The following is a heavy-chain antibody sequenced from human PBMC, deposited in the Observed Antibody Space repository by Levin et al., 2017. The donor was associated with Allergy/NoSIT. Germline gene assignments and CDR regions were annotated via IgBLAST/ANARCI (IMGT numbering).Heavy chain of an antibody. CDR1: GASVSSNTAL. CDR3: ARQYSSDWNYYYGLDV. V-gene: IGHV6-1*01. D-gene: IGHD6-19*01. Sequence: SETLSLTCAISGASVSSNTALWSWIRQSPSRGLEWLGRTYYRSKWYNDYAVSVKSRVNINPDTSKNQVSLQLNSVTPEDTAVYYCARQYSSDWNYYYGLDVWGQGTTVTVSS. CDR2: TYYRSKWYN. J-gene: IGHJ6*02.